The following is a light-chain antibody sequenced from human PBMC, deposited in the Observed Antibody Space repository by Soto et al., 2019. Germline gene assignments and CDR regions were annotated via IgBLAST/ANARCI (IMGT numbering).Light chain of an antibody. V-gene: IGKV3-15*01. Sequence: ETVMTQSPATLSVSPGERATLSCWASRSVNSNLAWYQQKLGQAPRVLIYGASTRATGIPARFSGSGSGTEFTLTISSLQPEDFAVYYCQQYGSSPITFGQGTRLEIK. CDR1: RSVNSN. J-gene: IGKJ5*01. CDR3: QQYGSSPIT. CDR2: GAS.